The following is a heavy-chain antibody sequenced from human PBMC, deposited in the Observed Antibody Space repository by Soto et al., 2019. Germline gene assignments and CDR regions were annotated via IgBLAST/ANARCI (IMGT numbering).Heavy chain of an antibody. V-gene: IGHV3-66*01. CDR2: IYSGGST. Sequence: GGSLRLSCAASGFTVSSNYMSWVRQGPGKGLEWVSVIYSGGSTYYADSVKGRFTISRDNSKNTLYLQMNSLRAEDTAVYYCARARSGWYASHWGAPWGQGTLVTVSS. CDR1: GFTVSSNY. D-gene: IGHD6-19*01. J-gene: IGHJ5*02. CDR3: ARARSGWYASHWGAP.